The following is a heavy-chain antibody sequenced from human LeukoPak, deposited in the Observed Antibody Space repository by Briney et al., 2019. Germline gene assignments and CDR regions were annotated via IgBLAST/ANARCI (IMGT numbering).Heavy chain of an antibody. CDR3: ASTEGYSYGSLPDY. Sequence: PSETLSLTCTVSGGSISSYYWSWIRQPPGKGLEWIGYIYYSGSTNYNPSLKSRVTISVDTSRNQFSLKLSSVTAADTAVYYCASTEGYSYGSLPDYWGQGTLVTVSS. CDR1: GGSISSYY. V-gene: IGHV4-59*01. J-gene: IGHJ4*02. D-gene: IGHD5-18*01. CDR2: IYYSGST.